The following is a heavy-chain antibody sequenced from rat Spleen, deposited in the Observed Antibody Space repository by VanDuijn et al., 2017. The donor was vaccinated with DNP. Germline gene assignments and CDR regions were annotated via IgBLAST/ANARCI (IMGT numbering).Heavy chain of an antibody. CDR1: GFTFNNYW. CDR3: ARDGGGPFDY. V-gene: IGHV5-31*01. Sequence: EVQLVESGGDLVQPGRSLKLSCVASGFTFNNYWMTWIRQVPGKGLEWVASISSSGGSTYHPDSVKGRFTISRDNAKNTLHLQMNRLRSEDTATYYCARDGGGPFDYWGQGVMVTVSS. D-gene: IGHD1-11*01. J-gene: IGHJ2*01. CDR2: ISSSGGST.